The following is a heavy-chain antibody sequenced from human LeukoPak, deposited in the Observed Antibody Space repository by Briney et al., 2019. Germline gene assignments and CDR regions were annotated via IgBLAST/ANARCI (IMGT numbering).Heavy chain of an antibody. J-gene: IGHJ4*02. CDR1: GDSISGAY. Sequence: PSETLSLTCTVSGDSISGAYWSWIRQPPGKGLEWIAYIYYSGGTNYNPSLKSRVTISVDTSKNQFSLKLSSVTAADTAVYYCARERGSSGGFDYWGQGTLVTVSS. CDR2: IYYSGGT. CDR3: ARERGSSGGFDY. D-gene: IGHD3-16*01. V-gene: IGHV4-59*01.